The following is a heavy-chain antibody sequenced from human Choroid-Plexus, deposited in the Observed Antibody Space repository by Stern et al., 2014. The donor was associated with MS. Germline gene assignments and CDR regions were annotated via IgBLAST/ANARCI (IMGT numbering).Heavy chain of an antibody. CDR2: ISYDGSK. CDR3: AKDRQYLTFFFDF. CDR1: GFSFSSFG. J-gene: IGHJ4*02. D-gene: IGHD2/OR15-2a*01. Sequence: VQLVESGGGVVQPGRPLRLSCAASGFSFSSFGMHWVRQAPGKGLEWVARISYDGSKDYADSVKGRCAISRDNSKNTLYLQMNSLRAEDTAVYYCAKDRQYLTFFFDFWGQGSLVTVSS. V-gene: IGHV3-30*18.